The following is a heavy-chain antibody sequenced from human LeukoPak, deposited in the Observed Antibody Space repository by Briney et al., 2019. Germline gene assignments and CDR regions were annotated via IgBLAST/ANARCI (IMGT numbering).Heavy chain of an antibody. D-gene: IGHD3-22*01. J-gene: IGHJ4*02. CDR2: ISYDGSSK. CDR1: GFTFRSYG. V-gene: IGHV3-30*03. Sequence: GGSLRLSCAASGFTFRSYGMHWVRQAPGKGLEWVAVISYDGSSKYYADSVKGRFTISRDNSKNTLYLQMNSLRAEDTAVYYCARADSDGYYSWEPLDDYWGQGTLVTVSS. CDR3: ARADSDGYYSWEPLDDY.